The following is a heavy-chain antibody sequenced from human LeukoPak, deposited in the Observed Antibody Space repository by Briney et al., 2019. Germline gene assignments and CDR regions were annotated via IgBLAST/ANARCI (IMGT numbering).Heavy chain of an antibody. CDR2: IRYDGSNK. Sequence: PGGSLRLSCAASGFTFSSYAMSWVRQAPGKGLEWVAFIRYDGSNKYYADSVKGRFTISRDSSKNTLFLEMNSLRVEDTAVYYCAKRHTTGWYLFDYWGQGTLVTVSS. CDR3: AKRHTTGWYLFDY. J-gene: IGHJ4*02. D-gene: IGHD6-19*01. CDR1: GFTFSSYA. V-gene: IGHV3-30*02.